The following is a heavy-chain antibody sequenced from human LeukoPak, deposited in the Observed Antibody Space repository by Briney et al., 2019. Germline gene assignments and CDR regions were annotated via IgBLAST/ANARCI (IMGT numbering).Heavy chain of an antibody. CDR1: GFTFSSYA. Sequence: GGSLRLSCAASGFTFSSYAMSWVRQAPGKGLEWVSAISGSGGSTYNADSMKGRFTISRDNSKNTLYLQMNSLRVEDTAVYYCARDMMGATLYFDSWGQGTLVTVSS. J-gene: IGHJ4*02. CDR2: ISGSGGST. V-gene: IGHV3-23*01. D-gene: IGHD1-26*01. CDR3: ARDMMGATLYFDS.